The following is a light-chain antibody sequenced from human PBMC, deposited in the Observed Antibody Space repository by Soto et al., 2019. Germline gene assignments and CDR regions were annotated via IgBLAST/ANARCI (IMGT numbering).Light chain of an antibody. CDR2: EGS. Sequence: QSALTQPASVSGSPGQSITISCTGTSSDVGSYNLVSWYQQHPGKAPKLMIYEGSKRPSGVSNRFSGSKSGNTASLTISGLQAEDEADYYCCSYAGSSTPYVFGTGTKDRP. V-gene: IGLV2-23*01. CDR3: CSYAGSSTPYV. J-gene: IGLJ1*01. CDR1: SSDVGSYNL.